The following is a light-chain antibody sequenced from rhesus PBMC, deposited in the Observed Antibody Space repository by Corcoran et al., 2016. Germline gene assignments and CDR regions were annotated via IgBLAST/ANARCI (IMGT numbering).Light chain of an antibody. CDR1: QSLLDSEDGNTY. CDR2: EVS. V-gene: IGKV2-104*02. CDR3: MQALEFPRT. J-gene: IGKJ1*01. Sequence: DIVMTQTPLSLPVTPGEPASISCRSSQSLLDSEDGNTYLDWYLQKPGQSPQLLIYEVSNRASGVPDRFSASGSDTDFTLKISRVEAEDVGVYYCMQALEFPRTFGQGTKVEIK.